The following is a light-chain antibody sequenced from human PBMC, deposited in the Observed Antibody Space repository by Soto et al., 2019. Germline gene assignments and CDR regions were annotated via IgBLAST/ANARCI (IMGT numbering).Light chain of an antibody. J-gene: IGKJ4*01. V-gene: IGKV1-5*03. Sequence: DIQMTQSPTTLSASVGDRVTIACRASQSISIWLAWYQQKPGKAPKLLIYKASTLESGVPSRFSGSGSGTEFTLTISSLQPDDFATYYCQQYNSYPTFGGGTKVEIK. CDR3: QQYNSYPT. CDR1: QSISIW. CDR2: KAS.